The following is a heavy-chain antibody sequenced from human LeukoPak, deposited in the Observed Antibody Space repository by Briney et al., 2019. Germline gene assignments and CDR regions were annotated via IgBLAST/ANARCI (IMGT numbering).Heavy chain of an antibody. Sequence: ASVKVSCKASGYTFTDYYLHWVRQAPGQGLEWMGWISAYNGNTNYAQKLQGRVTMTTDTSTSTAYMELRSLRSDDTAVYYCARSGYSYESDYWGQGTLVTVSS. V-gene: IGHV1-18*04. CDR1: GYTFTDYY. J-gene: IGHJ4*02. D-gene: IGHD5-18*01. CDR2: ISAYNGNT. CDR3: ARSGYSYESDY.